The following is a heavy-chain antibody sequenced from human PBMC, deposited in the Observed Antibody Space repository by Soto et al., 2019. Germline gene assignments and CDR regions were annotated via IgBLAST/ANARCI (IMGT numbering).Heavy chain of an antibody. CDR2: INAGNGNT. CDR3: AREGPSVVVVAAPGAALDV. CDR1: GYTFTSYA. J-gene: IGHJ6*04. Sequence: ASVKVSCKASGYTFTSYAMHWVRQAPGQRLEWMGWINAGNGNTKYSQKFQGRVTITRDTSASTAYMELSSLRSEDTAVYYCAREGPSVVVVAAPGAALDVWGKGTTVTVFS. V-gene: IGHV1-3*01. D-gene: IGHD2-15*01.